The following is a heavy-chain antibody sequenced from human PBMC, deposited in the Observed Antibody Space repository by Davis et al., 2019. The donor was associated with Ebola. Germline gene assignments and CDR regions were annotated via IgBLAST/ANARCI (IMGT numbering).Heavy chain of an antibody. V-gene: IGHV3-72*01. CDR1: GFTFSDHY. Sequence: GGSLRLSCAASGFTFSDHYMDWVRQAPGKGLEWVGRIRNKANSYTTEYAASVKGRFTISRDDSKSSLYLQMNSLRAEDTAVYYCARDSPYYDFWSGYYTYWGQGTLVTVSS. CDR3: ARDSPYYDFWSGYYTY. CDR2: IRNKANSYTT. J-gene: IGHJ4*02. D-gene: IGHD3-3*01.